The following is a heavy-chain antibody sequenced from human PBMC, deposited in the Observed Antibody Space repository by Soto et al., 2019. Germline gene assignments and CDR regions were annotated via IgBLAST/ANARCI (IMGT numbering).Heavy chain of an antibody. CDR2: IRTEGSDK. CDR1: GFTFGNYG. CDR3: AMIYCSSHICCSVGAFEI. Sequence: GGSLRLSCAVYGFTFGNYGMHWVRQAPGKGLEWVALIRTEGSDKYYADSVKGRFTMSRDNSKNTVYRQMNSLRAEYSAMYYWAMIYCSSHICCSVGAFEIRGQGTMVTVSS. J-gene: IGHJ3*02. V-gene: IGHV3-30*02. D-gene: IGHD2-2*01.